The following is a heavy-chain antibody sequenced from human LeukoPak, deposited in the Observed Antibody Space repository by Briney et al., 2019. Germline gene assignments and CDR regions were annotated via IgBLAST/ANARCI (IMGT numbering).Heavy chain of an antibody. D-gene: IGHD1-26*01. CDR3: ARDRQGGLDY. J-gene: IGHJ4*02. V-gene: IGHV4-59*01. Sequence: SETLSLTCTVFGGSISSYYWSWIRQPPGKGLEWIGYIHYSGSTTYNPSLKSRVIISVDTSKNQFSLKVSSVTAADTAVYYCARDRQGGLDYWGQGTLVTVSS. CDR1: GGSISSYY. CDR2: IHYSGST.